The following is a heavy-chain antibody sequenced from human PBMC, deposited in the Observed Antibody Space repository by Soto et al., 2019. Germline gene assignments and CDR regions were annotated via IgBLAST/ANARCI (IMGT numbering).Heavy chain of an antibody. CDR2: IYHSGST. CDR3: ARDQLSSGLYVWFDP. Sequence: PSETLSLTCAVSGGSISSNNWWGWVRQPPGKGLEWIGEIYHSGSTNYNPSLKSRVTISVDTSKNQFSLILSSVTSADTAVYYCARDQLSSGLYVWFDPWRQRTLVTVSS. CDR1: GGSISSNNW. J-gene: IGHJ5*02. D-gene: IGHD6-25*01. V-gene: IGHV4-4*02.